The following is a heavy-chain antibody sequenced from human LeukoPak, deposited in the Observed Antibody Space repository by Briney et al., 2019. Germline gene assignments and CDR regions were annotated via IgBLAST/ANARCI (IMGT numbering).Heavy chain of an antibody. Sequence: GGSLRLSCAASGFAFSNAWRSWVRQAPGKGLEWVGRVKSKAAGGTTDYVAPVKGRFTISRDDSKNTVYLQMNSLKTEDTAVYYCTTDVPSGAGELFGFWGQGTLVTVSS. CDR2: VKSKAAGGTT. CDR1: GFAFSNAW. CDR3: TTDVPSGAGELFGF. J-gene: IGHJ4*02. V-gene: IGHV3-15*01. D-gene: IGHD3-10*01.